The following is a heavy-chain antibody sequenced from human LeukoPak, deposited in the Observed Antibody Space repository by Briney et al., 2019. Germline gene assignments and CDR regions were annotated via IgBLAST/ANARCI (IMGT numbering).Heavy chain of an antibody. CDR3: ARVAPGWYDILTGYFGAVPTNPNWFDP. V-gene: IGHV1-2*02. D-gene: IGHD3-9*01. CDR2: INPNSGGP. CDR1: GYTFTGYY. Sequence: EASVKVSCKASGYTFTGYYMHWVRQAPGQGLEWMGWINPNSGGPNYEQKFQGRVTMTRDTSISTAYMELSRLRSDDTAVYYCARVAPGWYDILTGYFGAVPTNPNWFDPWGQGTLVTVSS. J-gene: IGHJ5*02.